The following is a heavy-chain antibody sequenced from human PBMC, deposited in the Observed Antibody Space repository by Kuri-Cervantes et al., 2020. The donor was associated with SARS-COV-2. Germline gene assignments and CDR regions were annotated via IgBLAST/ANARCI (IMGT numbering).Heavy chain of an antibody. V-gene: IGHV3-30*18. J-gene: IGHJ4*02. D-gene: IGHD6-19*01. CDR3: AKEGNSGWYGGD. CDR1: GFMFSRYG. CDR2: IGHDVSRT. Sequence: GGSLRLSCEASGFMFSRYGMHWVRQAPGKGLEWVAAIGHDVSRTHYSDSVNGRFTISRDNSQNMVYLQMTTLREDDTAVYYCAKEGNSGWYGGDWGQGALVTVSS.